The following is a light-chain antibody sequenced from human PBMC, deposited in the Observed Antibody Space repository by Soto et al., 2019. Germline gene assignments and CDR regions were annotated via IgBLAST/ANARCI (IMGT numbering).Light chain of an antibody. Sequence: QAVVTQEPSLTVSPGGTVTLTCDYSTGPVTSGHWPYWLQQKPGQAPRSLIYDTSKKHSWTPARFSGSLLGGKAALTLSGAQPEDEADYYCFLTYSGARPVVFGGGTKLTVL. CDR3: FLTYSGARPVV. CDR1: TGPVTSGHW. V-gene: IGLV7-46*01. J-gene: IGLJ2*01. CDR2: DTS.